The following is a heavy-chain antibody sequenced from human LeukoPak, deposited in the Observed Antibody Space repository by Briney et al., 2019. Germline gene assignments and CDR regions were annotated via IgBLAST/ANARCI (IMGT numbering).Heavy chain of an antibody. V-gene: IGHV3-23*01. D-gene: IGHD3-16*01. Sequence: GGSLRLSCAASGFTFSSYAMSWVRQAPGRGREGVSAISGSGGSTYYADSVKGRFTISRDNSKNTLYLQMNSLRAEDTAVYYGAKGLGGGNWFVPWGQGTLVTVSS. CDR2: ISGSGGST. CDR1: GFTFSSYA. J-gene: IGHJ5*02. CDR3: AKGLGGGNWFVP.